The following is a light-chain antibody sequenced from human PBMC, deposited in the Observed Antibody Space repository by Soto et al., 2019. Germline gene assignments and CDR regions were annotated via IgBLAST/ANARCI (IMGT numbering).Light chain of an antibody. CDR2: RNN. Sequence: QSVLTQPPSASGTPGQRVTISCSGSSSNIGSNYVYWYQQLPGTAPKLIIYRNNQRPSGVPDRFSGSTSGTSASLAISGLRSEDEADYYCAAWDDSLSGVVFGGGTKLTVL. V-gene: IGLV1-47*01. J-gene: IGLJ2*01. CDR1: SSNIGSNY. CDR3: AAWDDSLSGVV.